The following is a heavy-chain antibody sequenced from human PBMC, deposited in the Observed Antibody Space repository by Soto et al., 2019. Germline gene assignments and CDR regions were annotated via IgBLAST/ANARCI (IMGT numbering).Heavy chain of an antibody. J-gene: IGHJ4*02. CDR1: GYSFMKYG. CDR2: ISPYSGYT. D-gene: IGHD2-2*01. Sequence: ASVKVSCTGFGYSFMKYGINWMRQAPGQGLEWVGWISPYSGYTHSAQKFHGRLTLTTDTAASTAYMELRILRSADTALYYCAREASVLIPAAQLSCFVARGQVTLVPASS. V-gene: IGHV1-18*01. CDR3: AREASVLIPAAQLSCFVA.